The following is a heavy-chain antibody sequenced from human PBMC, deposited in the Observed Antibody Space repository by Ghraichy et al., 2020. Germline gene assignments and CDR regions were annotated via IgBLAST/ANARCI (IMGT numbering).Heavy chain of an antibody. V-gene: IGHV4-31*03. CDR2: IYYSGST. CDR3: AREITMVRGVIIRYFDY. CDR1: GGSISSGGYY. D-gene: IGHD3-10*01. J-gene: IGHJ4*02. Sequence: SQTLSLTCTVSGGSISSGGYYWSWIRQHPGKGLEWIGYIYYSGSTYYNPSLKSRVTISVDTSKNQFSLKLSSVTAADTAVYYCAREITMVRGVIIRYFDYWGQGTLVTVSS.